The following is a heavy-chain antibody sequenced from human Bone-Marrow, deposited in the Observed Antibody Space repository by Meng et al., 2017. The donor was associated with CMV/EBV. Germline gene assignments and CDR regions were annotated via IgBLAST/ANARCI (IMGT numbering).Heavy chain of an antibody. D-gene: IGHD3-10*01. J-gene: IGHJ6*02. Sequence: LSLTCAASGFTFSSYAMSWVRQAPGKGLEWVSAISDNGGSTYYADSVEGRFTISRDNSKNTLYLQMNSLRAEDTAVYYCAKDIGSGSYNYYYGMDVWGQGTTVTVSS. CDR1: GFTFSSYA. CDR3: AKDIGSGSYNYYYGMDV. V-gene: IGHV3-23*01. CDR2: ISDNGGST.